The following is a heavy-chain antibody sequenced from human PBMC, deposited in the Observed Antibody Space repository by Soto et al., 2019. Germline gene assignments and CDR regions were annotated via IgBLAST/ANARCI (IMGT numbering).Heavy chain of an antibody. D-gene: IGHD5-12*01. J-gene: IGHJ4*02. V-gene: IGHV3-9*01. CDR1: GFTFDDYA. CDR2: ISWNSGSI. Sequence: PGGSLRLSCAASGFTFDDYAMHWVRQAPGKGLEWVSGISWNSGSIGYADSVKGRFTISRDNAKNSLYLQMNSLRAEDTALYYCAKGRDGYKGYFDYSGQGTLVTVSS. CDR3: AKGRDGYKGYFDY.